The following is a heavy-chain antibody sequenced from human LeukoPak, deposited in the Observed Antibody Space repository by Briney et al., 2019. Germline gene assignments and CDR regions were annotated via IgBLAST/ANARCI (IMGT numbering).Heavy chain of an antibody. CDR3: ARDRLEGNYYDSSGYQTFDY. Sequence: GASVKVSCKASGYTFTGYYMHWVRQAPGQGLEWMGRINPNSGGTNYAQKFQGRVTMTRDTSISTAYMELSRLRSDDTAVYHCARDRLEGNYYDSSGYQTFDYWGQGTLVTVSS. CDR2: INPNSGGT. V-gene: IGHV1-2*06. D-gene: IGHD3-22*01. CDR1: GYTFTGYY. J-gene: IGHJ4*02.